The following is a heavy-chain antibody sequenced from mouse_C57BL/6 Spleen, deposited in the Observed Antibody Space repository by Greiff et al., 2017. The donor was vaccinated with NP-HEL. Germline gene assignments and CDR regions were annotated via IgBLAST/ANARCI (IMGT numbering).Heavy chain of an antibody. V-gene: IGHV14-3*01. CDR1: GFNIKNTY. Sequence: VHVKQSVAELVRPGASVKLSCTASGFNIKNTYMHWVKQRPEQGLEWIGRIDPANGNTKYAQKFQGKATITAATASNTAYLQLSSLTSEDTAIYYCALYYYVSSSYFDYWGQGTTLTVSS. D-gene: IGHD1-1*01. CDR3: ALYYYVSSSYFDY. CDR2: IDPANGNT. J-gene: IGHJ2*01.